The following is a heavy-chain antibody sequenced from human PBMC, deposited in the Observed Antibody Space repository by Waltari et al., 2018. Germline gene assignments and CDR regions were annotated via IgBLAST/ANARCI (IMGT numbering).Heavy chain of an antibody. CDR1: GGSFSGYY. Sequence: QVQLQQWGAGLLKPSETLSLTCAVYGGSFSGYYWSWIRQPPGKGLEGIGEINHSGSTNYNPSLKSRVTISVDTSKNQFSLKLSSVTAADTAVYYCARGSRLRPYGMDVWGQGTTVTVSS. V-gene: IGHV4-34*01. J-gene: IGHJ6*02. D-gene: IGHD4-17*01. CDR2: INHSGST. CDR3: ARGSRLRPYGMDV.